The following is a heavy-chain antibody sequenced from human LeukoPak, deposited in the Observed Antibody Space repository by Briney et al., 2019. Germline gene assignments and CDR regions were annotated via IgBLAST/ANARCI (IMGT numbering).Heavy chain of an antibody. D-gene: IGHD5-12*01. V-gene: IGHV3-30*03. CDR1: GFTFSSYG. J-gene: IGHJ4*02. CDR2: ISYDGSNK. CDR3: AMFQRALYSGYEAADY. Sequence: GGSLRLSCAASGFTFSSYGMHWVRQAPGKGLEWVAVISYDGSNKYYADSVKGRFTISRGNSKNTLYLQMNSLRAEDTAVYYCAMFQRALYSGYEAADYWGQGTLVTVSS.